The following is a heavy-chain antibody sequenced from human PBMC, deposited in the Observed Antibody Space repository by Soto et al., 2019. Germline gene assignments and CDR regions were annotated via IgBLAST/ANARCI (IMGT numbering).Heavy chain of an antibody. J-gene: IGHJ5*02. CDR2: IYYSGST. CDR1: GGSISSGGYY. V-gene: IGHV4-31*03. D-gene: IGHD3-22*01. Sequence: QVQLQESGPGLVKPSQTLSHTCTVSGGSISSGGYYWSWISQDPGKGLEWIGYIYYSGSTYYNPSIKSRVTISVDTSKNQFSLKLSSVTAPYTAVYYCARLGSYNDSSGYKWAWFDPWGQGTLVTVSS. CDR3: ARLGSYNDSSGYKWAWFDP.